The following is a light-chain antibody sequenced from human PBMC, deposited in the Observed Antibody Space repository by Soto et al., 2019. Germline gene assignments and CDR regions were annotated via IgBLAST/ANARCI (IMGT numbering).Light chain of an antibody. CDR2: NVN. Sequence: QSALIQPPSVSGSPGQSVTFSCTGTSSDVGSYDYVSWYQQHPGTVPKPMIYNVNTQPSGVPDRFSGSKSGTTASMTISGLQAEDEADYYCTSFTTISTWVFGGGTKVTVL. V-gene: IGLV2-18*02. CDR3: TSFTTISTWV. J-gene: IGLJ3*02. CDR1: SSDVGSYDY.